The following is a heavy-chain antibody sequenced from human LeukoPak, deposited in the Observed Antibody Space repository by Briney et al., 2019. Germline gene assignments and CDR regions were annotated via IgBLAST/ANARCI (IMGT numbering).Heavy chain of an antibody. CDR2: IIPIFGTA. Sequence: SVKVSCKASGGTFSSYAISWVRQAPGQGLEWMGGIIPIFGTANYAQKFQGRVTMTTDTSTSTAYMELRSLRSDDTAVYYCAHTGGSSSPNWFDPWGQGTLVTVSS. V-gene: IGHV1-69*05. CDR1: GGTFSSYA. D-gene: IGHD6-13*01. J-gene: IGHJ5*02. CDR3: AHTGGSSSPNWFDP.